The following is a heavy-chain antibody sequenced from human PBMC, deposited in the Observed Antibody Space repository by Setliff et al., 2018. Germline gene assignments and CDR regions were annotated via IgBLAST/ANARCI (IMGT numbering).Heavy chain of an antibody. J-gene: IGHJ5*02. Sequence: SETLSLTCKVSGDSMNSGVYYWAWIRQPPGKGLEWIGRIYSGGTTNYNPSLKSRVTMSVDVSKSQFSLRLSSVTAADTAVYYCARLESLGDLSLYGLWFDPWGQGTLVTVSS. CDR3: ARLESLGDLSLYGLWFDP. CDR1: GDSMNSGVYY. D-gene: IGHD3-16*02. CDR2: IYSGGTT. V-gene: IGHV4-39*07.